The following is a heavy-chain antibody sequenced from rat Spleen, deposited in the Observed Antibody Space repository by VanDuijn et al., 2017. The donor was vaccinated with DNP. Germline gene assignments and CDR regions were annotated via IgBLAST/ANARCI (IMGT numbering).Heavy chain of an antibody. Sequence: EVQLVESGGGLVQPGRSLKLSCAASGFTFSAYYMAWVRQAPAKGLEWVAYIGSAAYAPYYGDSVKGRFTISRDNAKSTLYLQMNSLRSEDMATYYCARGGRVYSAMDAWGQGTSVTVSS. J-gene: IGHJ4*01. CDR3: ARGGRVYSAMDA. CDR2: IGSAAYAP. CDR1: GFTFSAYY. V-gene: IGHV5-22*01. D-gene: IGHD1-11*01.